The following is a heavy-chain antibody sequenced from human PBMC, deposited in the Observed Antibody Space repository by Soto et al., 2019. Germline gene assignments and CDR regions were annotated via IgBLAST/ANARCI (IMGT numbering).Heavy chain of an antibody. CDR2: IWYDGSNK. J-gene: IGHJ3*02. Sequence: QVQLVESGGGVVQPGRSLRLSCAASGFTFSSYGMHWVRQAPGKGLEWVAVIWYDGSNKYYADSVKGRFTISRDNSKNTLYLQMNSLRAQDTAVYYCARAPRTAVAGSESGAFDIWGQGTMVTLSS. CDR1: GFTFSSYG. CDR3: ARAPRTAVAGSESGAFDI. D-gene: IGHD6-19*01. V-gene: IGHV3-33*01.